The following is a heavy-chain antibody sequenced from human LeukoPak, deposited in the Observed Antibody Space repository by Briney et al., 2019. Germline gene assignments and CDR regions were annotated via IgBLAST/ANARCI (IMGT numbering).Heavy chain of an antibody. D-gene: IGHD1-26*01. CDR3: ARSIVGASYFDY. V-gene: IGHV4-34*01. CDR1: GGSFSGYY. Sequence: SETLSLTCAVYGGSFSGYYWSWIRQPPGKGLEWIGEINHSGSTNYNPSLKSRVTISVDTSKNQFSLKLSSVTAADTAVYYCARSIVGASYFDYWGQGTLVTVSP. CDR2: INHSGST. J-gene: IGHJ4*02.